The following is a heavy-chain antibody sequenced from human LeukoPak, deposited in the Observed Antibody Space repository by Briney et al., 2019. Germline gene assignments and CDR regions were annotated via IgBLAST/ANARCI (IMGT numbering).Heavy chain of an antibody. Sequence: GGSLRLSCAASGFTFSNYAMHWVRQAPGKGLEWVAVISYDGSRKYYSDSVKGRLTISRGNSKNTVYVQMNSLRVEDTAVYYCAKALGYSYEGYWGQGTLVTVSS. D-gene: IGHD5-18*01. CDR2: ISYDGSRK. J-gene: IGHJ4*02. CDR3: AKALGYSYEGY. V-gene: IGHV3-30*04. CDR1: GFTFSNYA.